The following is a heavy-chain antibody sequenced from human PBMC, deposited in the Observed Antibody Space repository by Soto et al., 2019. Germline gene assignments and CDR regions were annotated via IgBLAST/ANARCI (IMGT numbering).Heavy chain of an antibody. Sequence: HPGGSLRLSCAASGFTVSSNYMSWVRQAPGKGLEWVSVIYSGGSTYYADSVKGRFTISRDNSKNTLYLQMNSLRAEDTAVYYCAREAAWPNFWSGYYTPRDYYGMDVWGQGTTVTVSS. D-gene: IGHD3-3*01. CDR3: AREAAWPNFWSGYYTPRDYYGMDV. CDR2: IYSGGST. V-gene: IGHV3-53*01. CDR1: GFTVSSNY. J-gene: IGHJ6*02.